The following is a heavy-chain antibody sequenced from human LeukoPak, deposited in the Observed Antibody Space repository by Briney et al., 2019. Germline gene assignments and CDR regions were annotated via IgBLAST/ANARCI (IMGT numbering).Heavy chain of an antibody. CDR3: AKGSSMILVVISS. Sequence: GGSLRLSCAASGFTFSSSAMSWVRQAPGKGLEWVSTISGSGSSPYYADSVKGRFTISRDNSKNTLYLQVNSLRAEDTAVYYCAKGSSMILVVISSWGQGTLVTVSS. J-gene: IGHJ4*02. CDR2: ISGSGSSP. CDR1: GFTFSSSA. D-gene: IGHD3-22*01. V-gene: IGHV3-23*01.